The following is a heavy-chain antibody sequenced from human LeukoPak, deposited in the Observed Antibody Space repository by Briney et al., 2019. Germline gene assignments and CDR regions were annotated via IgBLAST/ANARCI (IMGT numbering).Heavy chain of an antibody. CDR3: ARDSDILTGYSSDFDY. CDR1: GFTYSSYG. CDR2: IRYDGSNK. D-gene: IGHD3-9*01. J-gene: IGHJ4*02. Sequence: GGSLRLSCAASGFTYSSYGMHWLRQAPGKGLEWVAFIRYDGSNKYYAASVKGRFTISRDNSKNTLYLQMNSLGAEDTDVYYCARDSDILTGYSSDFDYWGQGTLVTVSS. V-gene: IGHV3-30*02.